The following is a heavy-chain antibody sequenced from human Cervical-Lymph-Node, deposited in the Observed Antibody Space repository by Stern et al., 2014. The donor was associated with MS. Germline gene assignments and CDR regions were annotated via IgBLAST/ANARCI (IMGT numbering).Heavy chain of an antibody. J-gene: IGHJ6*02. D-gene: IGHD6-19*01. Sequence: VQLVESGGGLVQPGGSLRLSCAASGFTFSSYWMSWVRQAPGKGLEWVANIKQDGSEKYYVDSVKGRFTISRDNAKNSLYLQMNSLRAEDTAVYYCAGSSGWTPIYGMDVWGQGTTVTVSS. CDR1: GFTFSSYW. V-gene: IGHV3-7*01. CDR3: AGSSGWTPIYGMDV. CDR2: IKQDGSEK.